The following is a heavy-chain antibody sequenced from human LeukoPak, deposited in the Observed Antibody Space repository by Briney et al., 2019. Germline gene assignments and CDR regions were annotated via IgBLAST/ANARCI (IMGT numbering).Heavy chain of an antibody. V-gene: IGHV4-39*01. CDR1: GGSFSGYY. D-gene: IGHD3-10*01. CDR3: AKHYMGSSYNHGLDC. J-gene: IGHJ4*02. Sequence: SETLSLTCAVYGGSFSGYYWGWIRQPPGKGLEWIGSIYYSGTTYYNPSLKSRVTISVDTSKNQFSLKLSSVTAADTALYYCAKHYMGSSYNHGLDCWGQGTLVTVSS. CDR2: IYYSGTT.